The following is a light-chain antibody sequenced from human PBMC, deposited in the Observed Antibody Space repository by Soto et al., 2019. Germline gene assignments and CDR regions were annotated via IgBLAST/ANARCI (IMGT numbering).Light chain of an antibody. V-gene: IGKV3-20*01. CDR1: KSVSNY. CDR3: QQYGSSLT. J-gene: IGKJ1*01. CDR2: GAS. Sequence: EIVFAHSAATLSFSPVERATLSCRASKSVSNYVAWYQQKSGQPPRLLIYGASSRASGIPDRFSGSGSGTDFTLTISRVETEDFALYYCQQYGSSLTFGLGTKVDI.